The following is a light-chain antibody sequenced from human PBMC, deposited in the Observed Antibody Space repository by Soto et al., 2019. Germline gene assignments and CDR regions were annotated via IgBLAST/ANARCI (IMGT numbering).Light chain of an antibody. CDR2: KAS. CDR3: QHYNSYSEA. V-gene: IGKV1-5*03. J-gene: IGKJ1*01. Sequence: NISQSPSTLPPSVGGRATIXCRASQTISSWLAWYQQKPGKAPKLLIYKASTLKSGVPSRFSGSGSGTEFTLTISSLQPDDFATYYCQHYNSYSEAFGQGTKVDIK. CDR1: QTISSW.